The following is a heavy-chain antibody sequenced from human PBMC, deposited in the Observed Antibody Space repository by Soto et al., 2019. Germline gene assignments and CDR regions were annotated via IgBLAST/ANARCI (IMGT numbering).Heavy chain of an antibody. J-gene: IGHJ6*02. CDR1: GYTFTGYY. V-gene: IGHV1-2*02. D-gene: IGHD3-10*01. CDR2: INPNSGGT. Sequence: ASVEVSCKXSGYTFTGYYMHWVRQAPGQGLEWMGWINPNSGGTNYAQKFQGRVTMTRDTSISTAYMELSRLRSDDTAVYYCATDVLLYYYYGMDVWGQGTTVTVSS. CDR3: ATDVLLYYYYGMDV.